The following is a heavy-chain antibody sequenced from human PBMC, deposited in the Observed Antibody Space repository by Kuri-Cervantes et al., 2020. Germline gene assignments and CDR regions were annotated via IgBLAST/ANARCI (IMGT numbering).Heavy chain of an antibody. CDR3: ASDRALGDGHFDY. CDR2: INPSGGST. D-gene: IGHD3-16*01. CDR1: GYTFNSYH. V-gene: IGHV1-46*02. Sequence: ASVKVSCKASGYTFNSYHIHWVRQAPGQGLEWLGIINPSGGSTSYAQKFQGRVTMTRNTSISTAYMELCSLRSEDTSVYYCASDRALGDGHFDYWCQGTLVTVSS. J-gene: IGHJ4*02.